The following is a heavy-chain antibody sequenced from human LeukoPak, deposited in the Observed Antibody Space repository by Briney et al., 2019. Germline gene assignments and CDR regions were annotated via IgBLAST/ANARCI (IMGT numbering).Heavy chain of an antibody. CDR1: GGSFSGYY. J-gene: IGHJ6*03. Sequence: SETLSLTCAVYGGSFSGYYWSWIRQPPGKGLEWIGEINHSGSTNYNPSLKSRVTISVDTSKNQFSLKLSSVTAADAAVYYCARGRYYDFWSGPIYMDVWGKGTTVTVSS. V-gene: IGHV4-34*01. CDR3: ARGRYYDFWSGPIYMDV. D-gene: IGHD3-3*01. CDR2: INHSGST.